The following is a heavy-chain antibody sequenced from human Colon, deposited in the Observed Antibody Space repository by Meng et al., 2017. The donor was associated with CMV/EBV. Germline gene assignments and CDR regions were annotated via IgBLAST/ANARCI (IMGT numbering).Heavy chain of an antibody. J-gene: IGHJ5*02. D-gene: IGHD2-15*01. CDR1: GFNFNNNW. CDR3: TRDTPHNAFDP. V-gene: IGHV3-74*01. CDR2: IDRDGSHI. Sequence: GESLKFSCAASGFNFNNNWMHWVRQAPGGGLVWLSRIDRDGSHIIYADSVKGRFTVSRDNDRNIIYLQMNNLRDEDTAVYYCTRDTPHNAFDPWGQGALVTVSS.